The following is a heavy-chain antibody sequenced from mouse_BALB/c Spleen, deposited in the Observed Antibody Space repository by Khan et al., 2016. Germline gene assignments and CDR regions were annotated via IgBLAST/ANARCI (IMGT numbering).Heavy chain of an antibody. V-gene: IGHV3-8*02. CDR2: INYSGSN. J-gene: IGHJ2*01. CDR1: GDTITSCY. D-gene: IGHD2-3*01. Sequence: EVKLEVSGPSLVKPSQTLTLSCSVTGDTITSCYWNWVRKFPGNRLEYMGYINYSGSNYYNPSLNSRLFITRDKSKNQYSLQLTSVTTEDTATYFSARNDGYDLDYRGQGTTLTVST. CDR3: ARNDGYDLDY.